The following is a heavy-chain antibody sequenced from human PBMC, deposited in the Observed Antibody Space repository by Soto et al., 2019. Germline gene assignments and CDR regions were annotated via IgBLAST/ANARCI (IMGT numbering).Heavy chain of an antibody. CDR3: AIEIHDILTGPPCVWYFDL. V-gene: IGHV4-34*01. Sequence: QVQLQQWGAGPLRPLETLSLTCGVSGGSFSGYYWAWIRQSPGKGLEWIGEINDRGSINYNPSLKSRVSISVDTLKNHYSLNLRSVTASNTAVYYCAIEIHDILTGPPCVWYFDLWGRGTLVTVSS. J-gene: IGHJ2*01. CDR2: INDRGSI. D-gene: IGHD3-9*01. CDR1: GGSFSGYY.